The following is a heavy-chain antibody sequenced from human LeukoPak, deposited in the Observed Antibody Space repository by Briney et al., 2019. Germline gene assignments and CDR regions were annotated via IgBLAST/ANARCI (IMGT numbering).Heavy chain of an antibody. Sequence: GGSLRLSCATSGFTFTSYEMNWVRQAPGKGLEWVSYISSSGSTIYYADSVKGRFTISRDNAKNSLYLQINSLRVEDTAVYYCARNNWFDPWGQGPLVTVSS. J-gene: IGHJ5*02. CDR1: GFTFTSYE. CDR2: ISSSGSTI. V-gene: IGHV3-48*03. CDR3: ARNNWFDP.